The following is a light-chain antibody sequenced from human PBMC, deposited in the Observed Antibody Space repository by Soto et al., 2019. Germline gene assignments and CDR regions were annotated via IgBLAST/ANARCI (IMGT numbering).Light chain of an antibody. V-gene: IGKV1-39*01. CDR1: QSISSY. CDR3: QQSYSTPFT. J-gene: IGKJ3*01. CDR2: AAS. Sequence: DIQMTQSPSSLSASVGDRVTITCRASQSISSYLNWYQQKPGKAPKLLIYAASSLQSGAPSTFSGSGSGTDFTLTISSLQPEDSATYYCQQSYSTPFTFGPGTKVDIK.